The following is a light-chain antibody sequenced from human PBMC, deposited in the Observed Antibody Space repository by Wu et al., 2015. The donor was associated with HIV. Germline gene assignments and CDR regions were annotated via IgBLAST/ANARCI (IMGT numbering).Light chain of an antibody. V-gene: IGKV3-15*01. CDR3: QQYNNWPQS. CDR1: QSVGSA. Sequence: EIVLTQSPGTLSLSPGERATLSCRASQSVGSASLAWYLQKPGQAPRLLMYGASTRATGIPARFSGSGSGTEFTLTISSLQSEDFAVYYCQQYNNWPQSFGQGTKLEIK. CDR2: GAS. J-gene: IGKJ2*03.